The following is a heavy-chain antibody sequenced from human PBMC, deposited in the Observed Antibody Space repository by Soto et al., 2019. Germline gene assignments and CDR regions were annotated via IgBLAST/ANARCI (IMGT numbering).Heavy chain of an antibody. CDR2: IKEDGSEK. D-gene: IGHD3-10*01. Sequence: EVQLVESGGGLVQPGGSLRLSCAASGFTFSSYWMSWVRQAPGRGLEWVGNIKEDGSEKYNVDSVNGRFTVSRDNAKNSLYLQMNSLRAEDTAVYYCARATGAEKEDYWGQGTLVTVSS. J-gene: IGHJ4*02. CDR1: GFTFSSYW. CDR3: ARATGAEKEDY. V-gene: IGHV3-7*04.